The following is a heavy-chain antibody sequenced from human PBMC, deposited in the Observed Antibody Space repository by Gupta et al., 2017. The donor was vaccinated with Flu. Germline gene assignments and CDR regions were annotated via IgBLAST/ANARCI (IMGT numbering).Heavy chain of an antibody. CDR2: ISTSGST. J-gene: IGHJ4*02. Sequence: QVQLQESGPGLVKPSETLSLTCTVSGGSISSYYWSWIRQPAGKGLEWLGRISTSGSTKYNPSRKSRVTMSVDTAKNQFSLRMSSVTAADTAVDYCARAGVDTGFLWGQGTLVTVSS. CDR1: GGSISSYY. V-gene: IGHV4-4*07. D-gene: IGHD5-18*01. CDR3: ARAGVDTGFL.